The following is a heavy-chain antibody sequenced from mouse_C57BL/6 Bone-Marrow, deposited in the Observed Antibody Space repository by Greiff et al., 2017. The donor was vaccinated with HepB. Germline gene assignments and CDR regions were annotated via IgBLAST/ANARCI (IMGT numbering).Heavy chain of an antibody. CDR3: ARPLITTVVGGDY. CDR1: GYTFTSYW. J-gene: IGHJ2*01. CDR2: IDPSDSYT. Sequence: QVQLKQSGAELVKPGASVKLSCKASGYTFTSYWMQWVKQRPGQGLEWIGEIDPSDSYTNYNQKFKGKATLTVDTSSSTAYMQLSSLTSEDTAVSYCARPLITTVVGGDYWGQGTTLTVSS. D-gene: IGHD1-1*01. V-gene: IGHV1-50*01.